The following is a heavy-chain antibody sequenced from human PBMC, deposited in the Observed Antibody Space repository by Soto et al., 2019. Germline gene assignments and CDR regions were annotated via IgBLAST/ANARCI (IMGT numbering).Heavy chain of an antibody. D-gene: IGHD1-1*01. Sequence: GGSLRLSCAASGFTFISYAMSWVLQAPWKGLEWVSAISGSGGSTYYADSVKGRFTISRDNSKNTLYLQMNSLRAEDTAVYYCAKDRARTDPPHFDYWGQGTLVTVSS. CDR2: ISGSGGST. CDR3: AKDRARTDPPHFDY. V-gene: IGHV3-23*01. CDR1: GFTFISYA. J-gene: IGHJ4*02.